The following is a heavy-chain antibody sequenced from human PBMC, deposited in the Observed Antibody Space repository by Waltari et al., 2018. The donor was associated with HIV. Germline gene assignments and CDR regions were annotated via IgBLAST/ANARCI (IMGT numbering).Heavy chain of an antibody. CDR3: TRDLSTYGHEFDY. D-gene: IGHD3-16*01. J-gene: IGHJ4*02. CDR2: ISTDGSDT. V-gene: IGHV3-74*01. CDR1: GFNFRSYW. Sequence: EVQLVESGGDLVQPGGSLRLSCAASGFNFRSYWMHWIRQIPGKGLVWLSHISTDGSDTSYLESVKGRFTISRDNAKNTLYLQMNSLRVEDTAIYYCTRDLSTYGHEFDYWGQGTLVTVAS.